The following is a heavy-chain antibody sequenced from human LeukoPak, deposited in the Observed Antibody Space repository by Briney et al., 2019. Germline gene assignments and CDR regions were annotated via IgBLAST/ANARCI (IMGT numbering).Heavy chain of an antibody. CDR2: ISSGSSTI. CDR1: GFTFSSYS. CDR3: ARDRGGSYSAIDY. Sequence: GGSLRLSCAASGFTFSSYSMNWVRQAPGKGLEWVSFISSGSSTIYYADSVKGRFTISRDNAKNSLYLQMNSLRAEDTAVYYCARDRGGSYSAIDYWGQGTLVTVCS. D-gene: IGHD1-26*01. V-gene: IGHV3-48*04. J-gene: IGHJ4*02.